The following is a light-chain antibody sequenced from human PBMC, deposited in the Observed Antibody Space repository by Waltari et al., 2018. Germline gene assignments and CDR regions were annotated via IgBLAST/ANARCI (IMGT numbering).Light chain of an antibody. V-gene: IGKV1-12*01. CDR2: DAS. CDR3: QQVNSFPRT. J-gene: IGKJ1*01. CDR1: QGISSR. Sequence: DIQMTQSPSSVSASVGDRVTLTCRACQGISSRLAWYQQKPGKAPKLLIYDASSLHSGVPSRFSGSGSGTDFTLTIRSLQPEDFATYYCQQVNSFPRTFGQGTKAEI.